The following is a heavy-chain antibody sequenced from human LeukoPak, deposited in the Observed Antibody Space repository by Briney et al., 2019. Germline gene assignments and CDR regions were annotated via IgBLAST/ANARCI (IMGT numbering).Heavy chain of an antibody. J-gene: IGHJ4*02. CDR1: GFSFSRDW. D-gene: IGHD1-26*01. CDR3: ARDPDNIEGANFHY. CDR2: INQDANVK. Sequence: GGSLRLSCAASGFSFSRDWMSWVRQAPGKGLEWAAKINQDANVKYYVDSVKGRFTISRDNAKNSLFLQMNSLRGEDTAMYYCARDPDNIEGANFHYWGQGTLVTVSS. V-gene: IGHV3-7*03.